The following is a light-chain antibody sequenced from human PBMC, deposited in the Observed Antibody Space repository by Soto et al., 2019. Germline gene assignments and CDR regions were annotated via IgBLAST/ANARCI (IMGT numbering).Light chain of an antibody. CDR3: AAWDDNLNGPL. V-gene: IGLV1-44*01. J-gene: IGLJ3*02. CDR1: NSNIGRYT. Sequence: QSVLTQPPSLSGTPGQRVTISCSGSNSNIGRYTVNWYQHLPGTTPKILIYSDDERPSGVPDRFSGAKTATSTSLATSGLQAEDEAEYYCAAWDDNLNGPLFGGGTKLTVL. CDR2: SDD.